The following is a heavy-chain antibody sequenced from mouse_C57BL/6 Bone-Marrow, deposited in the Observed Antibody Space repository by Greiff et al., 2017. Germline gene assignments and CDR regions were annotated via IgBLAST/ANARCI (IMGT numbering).Heavy chain of an antibody. D-gene: IGHD2-4*01. V-gene: IGHV5-6*02. J-gene: IGHJ3*01. CDR3: ARRYDYDPFAY. CDR2: ISSGGSYT. Sequence: EVMLVESGGDLVKPGGSLKLSCAASGFTFSSYGMSWVRQTPDKRLEWVATISSGGSYTYYPDSVKGRFPISRDNAKNTLYLQMSSLKSEDTAMYYCARRYDYDPFAYWGQGTLVTVSA. CDR1: GFTFSSYG.